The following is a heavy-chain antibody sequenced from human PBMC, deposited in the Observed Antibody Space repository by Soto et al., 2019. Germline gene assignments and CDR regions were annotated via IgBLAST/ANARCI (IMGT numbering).Heavy chain of an antibody. CDR2: LSGSGSLS. J-gene: IGHJ4*02. V-gene: IGHV3-23*01. Sequence: VLLLDSGGGLVQPGGSLRLSCAASGFTFTPFAMTWVRQAPGKGLEWVSALSGSGSLSYYADSVKGRFAMSRDNAKNTMYLQMNNLMVDGTAVCFCAIDMGGVLDFWGQGTLVTVSS. CDR3: AIDMGGVLDF. D-gene: IGHD3-16*01. CDR1: GFTFTPFA.